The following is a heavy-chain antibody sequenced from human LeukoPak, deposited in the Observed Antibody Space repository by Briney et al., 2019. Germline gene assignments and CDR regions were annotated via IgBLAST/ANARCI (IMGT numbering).Heavy chain of an antibody. Sequence: GGSLRLSCAASGFTFSSYAMSWVRQAPGKGLEWVAAIRGNGGSTYYADSVKGRFAISRDNSKNTLYLQMNSLRAEDTAVYYCAKDIIRKMATIPLWDYWGQGTLVTVSS. J-gene: IGHJ4*02. CDR1: GFTFSSYA. CDR2: IRGNGGST. CDR3: AKDIIRKMATIPLWDY. D-gene: IGHD5-24*01. V-gene: IGHV3-23*01.